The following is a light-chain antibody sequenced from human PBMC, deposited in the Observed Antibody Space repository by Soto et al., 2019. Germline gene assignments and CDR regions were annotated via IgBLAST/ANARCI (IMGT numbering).Light chain of an antibody. Sequence: QPVLTQSPSASASPGASVKLTCTLSSRHSTYAIAWHPHQADRGPRFLMKVNNDGTHIKGDGIPYRFSGSSSGAERYLTISSLQSEDEADYYCQTWGYGIQVFGGGTKLTVL. V-gene: IGLV4-69*01. CDR1: SRHSTYA. CDR3: QTWGYGIQV. CDR2: VNNDGTH. J-gene: IGLJ2*01.